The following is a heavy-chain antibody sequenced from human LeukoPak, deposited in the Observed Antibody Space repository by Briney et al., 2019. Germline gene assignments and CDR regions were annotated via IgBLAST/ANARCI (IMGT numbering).Heavy chain of an antibody. J-gene: IGHJ4*02. Sequence: GGSLRLSCAASGFTFSSYWMSWVRQAPGKGLEWVANIKQDESEKYYVDSVKGRFTISRDNAKSTLYLQMNSLRAEDTAVYNCAREGRLQYYFDYWGQRTLVTVSS. V-gene: IGHV3-7*01. CDR3: AREGRLQYYFDY. CDR1: GFTFSSYW. CDR2: IKQDESEK.